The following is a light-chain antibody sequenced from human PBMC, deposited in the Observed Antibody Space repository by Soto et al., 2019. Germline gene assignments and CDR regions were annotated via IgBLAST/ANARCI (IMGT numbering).Light chain of an antibody. Sequence: QSALTQPASVSGSPGQSIAISCTGTSGDIGGYNYVSWYQQHPGRAPKLMIYDVSNRPSGVSTRCSGSKSDNTASLTISGLQPEDEGDYYCLSYTTSSTYVFGTGTKLTVL. CDR1: SGDIGGYNY. CDR3: LSYTTSSTYV. J-gene: IGLJ1*01. CDR2: DVS. V-gene: IGLV2-14*03.